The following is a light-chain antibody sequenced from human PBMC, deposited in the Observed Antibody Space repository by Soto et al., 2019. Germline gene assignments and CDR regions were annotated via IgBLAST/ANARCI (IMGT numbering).Light chain of an antibody. CDR1: QSVNRN. J-gene: IGKJ1*01. CDR2: GPS. Sequence: EIVMTQSPATLSVSPGEGASLSCRASQSVNRNLAWYQQKPGQAPRLLIFGPSTRATGVPGRFSGSGSGTEFTLTISSLQSEDFAVYYCQQYNNWPQTFGQGTKGDIK. CDR3: QQYNNWPQT. V-gene: IGKV3-15*01.